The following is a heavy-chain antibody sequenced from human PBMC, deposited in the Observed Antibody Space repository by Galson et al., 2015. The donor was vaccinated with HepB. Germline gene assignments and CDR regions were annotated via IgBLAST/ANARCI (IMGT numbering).Heavy chain of an antibody. CDR2: ISGSGAST. CDR3: AKVPQYYYDSSGYRYYYYYMDV. J-gene: IGHJ6*03. CDR1: GFTISSYA. Sequence: SLRLSCAASGFTISSYALSWVRQPPGKGLEWVSAISGSGASTHYADSVTGRFTISRDNSKNTLYLQMNSLRPEDTAFYHCAKVPQYYYDSSGYRYYYYYMDVWGKGTTVTVSS. V-gene: IGHV3-23*01. D-gene: IGHD3-22*01.